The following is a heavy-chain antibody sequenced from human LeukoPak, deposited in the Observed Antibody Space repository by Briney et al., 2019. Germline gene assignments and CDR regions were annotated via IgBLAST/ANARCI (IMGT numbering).Heavy chain of an antibody. CDR2: ISGSGGNT. CDR3: AKDDNYIRFLS. D-gene: IGHD3-16*01. V-gene: IGHV3-23*01. J-gene: IGHJ5*02. CDR1: GFTFSSHG. Sequence: GGSLRLSCAASGFTFSSHGMNWVRQAPGKGLEWVSGISGSGGNTYYADSVKGRFTISRDNSKNTLYLQMYSLRAEDTAVYYCAKDDNYIRFLSWGQGTLVTVSS.